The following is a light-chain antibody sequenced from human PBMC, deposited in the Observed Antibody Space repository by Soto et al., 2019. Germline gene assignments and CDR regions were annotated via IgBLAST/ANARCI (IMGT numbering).Light chain of an antibody. Sequence: QSVLTQPASVSGSLGQSITISCTGTSSDIGGHNYVSWYQLHPGKAPKVLIFEVIKRPSGVSTRFSGSKSGNMASLTISGLRPEKEGDYYCSSFTSTSTVLLGGGTKLTVL. CDR1: SSDIGGHNY. V-gene: IGLV2-14*01. J-gene: IGLJ2*01. CDR2: EVI. CDR3: SSFTSTSTVL.